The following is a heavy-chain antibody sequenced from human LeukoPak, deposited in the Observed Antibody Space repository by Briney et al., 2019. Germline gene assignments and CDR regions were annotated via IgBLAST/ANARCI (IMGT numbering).Heavy chain of an antibody. Sequence: GRSLRLSCAASGFTFSSYAMHWVRQAPGKGLEWVAVISYDGSNKYYADSVKGRFTISRDNSKNTLYLQMNSLRAEDTAVYYCASASYSSGWTRVGYYGMDVWGQGTRSPSP. D-gene: IGHD6-19*01. CDR1: GFTFSSYA. CDR3: ASASYSSGWTRVGYYGMDV. J-gene: IGHJ6*02. CDR2: ISYDGSNK. V-gene: IGHV3-30*04.